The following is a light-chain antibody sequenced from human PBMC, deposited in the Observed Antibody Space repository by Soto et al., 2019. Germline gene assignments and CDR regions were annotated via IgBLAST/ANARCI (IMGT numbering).Light chain of an antibody. CDR1: SSNIGAGND. V-gene: IGLV1-40*01. CDR3: QSYDSSLSGSVV. CDR2: GNS. J-gene: IGLJ2*01. Sequence: QSVLTQPPSVSGAPGQRVTISCTGSSSNIGAGNDVHWYQQFPGTAPKLLIYGNSNRPSGVPDRFSGSKSGTSASLAITGLQAEDEADYSCQSYDSSLSGSVVFGGGTKLTVL.